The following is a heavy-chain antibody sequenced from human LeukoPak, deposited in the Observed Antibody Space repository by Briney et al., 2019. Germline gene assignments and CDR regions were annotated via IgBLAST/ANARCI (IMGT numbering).Heavy chain of an antibody. Sequence: GGSLRLSCAVSGFTFSSYAMSWVRQAPGKGLEWVSGISGSGGSTYYADSVKGRFTISRDNSKNTVSLQMNSLGAGDTAVYHCAKPNQPHISGKDAFDIWGQGTMVTVSS. CDR2: ISGSGGST. V-gene: IGHV3-23*01. D-gene: IGHD3-22*01. CDR3: AKPNQPHISGKDAFDI. CDR1: GFTFSSYA. J-gene: IGHJ3*02.